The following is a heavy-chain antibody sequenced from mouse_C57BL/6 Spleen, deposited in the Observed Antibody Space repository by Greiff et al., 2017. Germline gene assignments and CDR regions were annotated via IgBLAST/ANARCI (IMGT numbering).Heavy chain of an antibody. J-gene: IGHJ2*01. CDR2: ISDGGSYT. Sequence: EVKVVESGGGLVKPGGSLKLSCAASGFTFSSYAMSWVRQTPEKRLEWVATISDGGSYTYYPDNVKGRFTISRDNAKNNLYLQMSHLKSEDTAMYYCARDGWDAGGYWGQGTTLTVSS. CDR3: ARDGWDAGGY. D-gene: IGHD4-1*01. V-gene: IGHV5-4*01. CDR1: GFTFSSYA.